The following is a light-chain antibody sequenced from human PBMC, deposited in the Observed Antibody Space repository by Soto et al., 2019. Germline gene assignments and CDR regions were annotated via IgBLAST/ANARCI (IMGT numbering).Light chain of an antibody. CDR1: QSVRTY. J-gene: IGKJ1*01. Sequence: DIVLTQSPATLSLSPGERATLSCRASQSVRTYIAWYQQTPGQAPRLLIYDASSPATGIPARFSGSGSGTDFSLTISSREPQDFAVYYCQQRSNWPPWTFGPGTKVEIK. CDR3: QQRSNWPPWT. V-gene: IGKV3-11*01. CDR2: DAS.